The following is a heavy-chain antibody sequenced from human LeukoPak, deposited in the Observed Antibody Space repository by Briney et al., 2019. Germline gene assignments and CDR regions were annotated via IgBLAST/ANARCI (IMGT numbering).Heavy chain of an antibody. J-gene: IGHJ3*02. CDR1: GGSFSGYY. V-gene: IGHV4-34*01. Sequence: PSETLSLTCAVYGGSFSGYYWSWIRQPPGKGLEWIGEINHSGSTNYNPSLKSRVTISVDTSKNQFSLKLSSVTAADTAVYYCASYGDLRGGAFDIWGQGTMVTVSS. CDR2: INHSGST. D-gene: IGHD4-17*01. CDR3: ASYGDLRGGAFDI.